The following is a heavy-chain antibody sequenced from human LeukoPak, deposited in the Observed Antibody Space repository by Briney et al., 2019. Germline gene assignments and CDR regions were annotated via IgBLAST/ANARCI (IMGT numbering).Heavy chain of an antibody. CDR1: GGTFSSYA. CDR2: IIPIFGTA. J-gene: IGHJ1*01. CDR3: ARDPVRGWPSAEYFQH. Sequence: LVQSGAEVKKPGSLVKVSCKASGGTFSSYAISCVRQAPGQGLEWMGGIIPIFGTANYAQKFQGRVTITTDESTSTAYMELSSLRSEDTAVYYCARDPVRGWPSAEYFQHWGQGTLVTVSS. V-gene: IGHV1-69*05. D-gene: IGHD6-19*01.